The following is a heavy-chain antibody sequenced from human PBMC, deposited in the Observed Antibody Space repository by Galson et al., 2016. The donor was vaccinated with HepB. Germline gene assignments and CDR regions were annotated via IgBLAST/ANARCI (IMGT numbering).Heavy chain of an antibody. CDR3: ATRGQGDFDY. Sequence: SVKVSCKASGNTLSNYYVQWVRQAPGQGLEWMGAINPTNGGTTYAQTFQGRITMTRDTSTSTVYTELTSLRYEDTAVYYCATRGQGDFDYWGQGTLVTVSS. D-gene: IGHD3-10*01. V-gene: IGHV1-46*01. CDR1: GNTLSNYY. CDR2: INPTNGGT. J-gene: IGHJ4*02.